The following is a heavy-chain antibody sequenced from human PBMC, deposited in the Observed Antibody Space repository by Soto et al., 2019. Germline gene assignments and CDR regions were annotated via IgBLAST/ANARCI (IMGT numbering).Heavy chain of an antibody. V-gene: IGHV4-34*01. J-gene: IGHJ5*02. CDR3: ARNRGPGSYYRPAVGNWFDP. D-gene: IGHD3-10*01. CDR1: GGSFSGYY. CDR2: INHSGST. Sequence: PSETLSLTCAVYGGSFSGYYWSWIRQPPGKGLEWIGEINHSGSTNYNPSLKSRVTISVDTSKNQFSLKLSSVTAADTAVYYCARNRGPGSYYRPAVGNWFDPWGQGTLVTVSS.